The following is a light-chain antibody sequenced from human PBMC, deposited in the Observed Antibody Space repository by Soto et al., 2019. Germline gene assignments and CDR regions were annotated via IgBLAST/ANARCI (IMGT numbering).Light chain of an antibody. V-gene: IGLV1-44*01. CDR2: SDD. CDR1: SSNIGSKT. Sequence: QSVLTQPPSASGTPGQRVTISCSGSSSNIGSKTVNWYQQLPGTAPKLLIYSDDQRPSGVPDRFSGSKSGTSATLAISGLQSEDEADHYCSAWDDSLSGLVFGGGTKLTVL. CDR3: SAWDDSLSGLV. J-gene: IGLJ2*01.